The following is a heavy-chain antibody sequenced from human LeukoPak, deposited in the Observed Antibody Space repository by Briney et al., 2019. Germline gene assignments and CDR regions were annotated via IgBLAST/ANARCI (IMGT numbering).Heavy chain of an antibody. CDR2: ISSSSSYI. J-gene: IGHJ4*02. CDR3: ARDRNGDYFDY. V-gene: IGHV3-21*01. D-gene: IGHD4-17*01. Sequence: GGSLRLSCAASGFTFGSYSMNWVRQAPGKGLEWVSSISSSSSYIYYADSVKGRFTISRDNAKNSLYLQMNSLRAEDTAVYYCARDRNGDYFDYWGQGTLVTVSS. CDR1: GFTFGSYS.